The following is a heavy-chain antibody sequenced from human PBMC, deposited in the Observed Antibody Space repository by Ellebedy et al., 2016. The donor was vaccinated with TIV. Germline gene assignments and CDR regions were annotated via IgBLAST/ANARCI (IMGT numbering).Heavy chain of an antibody. J-gene: IGHJ4*02. D-gene: IGHD5-18*01. Sequence: SETLSLXXTVSGGSVSSGSYYWSWIRQPPGKGLEWIGYIYYSGSTNYNPSLKSRVTISVDTSKNQFSLKLSSVTAADTAVYYCARERVDTAMVSGYWGQGTLVTVSS. CDR2: IYYSGST. CDR1: GGSVSSGSYY. V-gene: IGHV4-61*01. CDR3: ARERVDTAMVSGY.